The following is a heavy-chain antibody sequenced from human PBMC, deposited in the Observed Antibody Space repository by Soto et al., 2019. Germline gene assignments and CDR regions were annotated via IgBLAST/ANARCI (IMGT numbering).Heavy chain of an antibody. CDR2: IYYTGKT. J-gene: IGHJ5*02. Sequence: QVQLQESGPGLMKPSQTLSLTCTVSGASLKTGAYYWSWIRQHPGGSLEWIGYIYYTGKTDYNPSLKGRATISLATSQSQVSLNLTSVTAADTAVYFCARVLKAVAGWFDPWGQGTLVTVSS. CDR1: GASLKTGAYY. CDR3: ARVLKAVAGWFDP. V-gene: IGHV4-31*03. D-gene: IGHD6-19*01.